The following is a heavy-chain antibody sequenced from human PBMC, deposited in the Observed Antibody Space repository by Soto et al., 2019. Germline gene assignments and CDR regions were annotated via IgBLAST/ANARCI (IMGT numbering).Heavy chain of an antibody. CDR2: ISSSSNSI. CDR3: ARLSYDSSGYYYEGGWFDP. CDR1: GFTFSDY. D-gene: IGHD3-22*01. V-gene: IGHV3-11*01. Sequence: GGSLRLSCAASGFTFSDYMSWIRQAPGEGLEWVSYISSSSNSIYYTDSVKGRFTISRDNAKNSLYLQMNSLRDEDTAVYYCARLSYDSSGYYYEGGWFDPWGQGTLVTVSS. J-gene: IGHJ5*02.